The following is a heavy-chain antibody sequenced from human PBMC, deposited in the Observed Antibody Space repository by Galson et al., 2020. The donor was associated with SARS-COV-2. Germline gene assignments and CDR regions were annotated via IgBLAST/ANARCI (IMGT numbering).Heavy chain of an antibody. CDR1: GFAFNDYA. CDR3: AKEGGTGWATDYFQH. CDR2: LNHIGDST. Sequence: GESLKISCAASGFAFNDYAMAWVRQAPGKGLEWVSLLNHIGDSTYYADSVKGRFTISRDNSKNTLYLQMNSLRGDDTAVYFCAKEGGTGWATDYFQHWGQGTLVSVSS. D-gene: IGHD6-19*01. V-gene: IGHV3-23*01. J-gene: IGHJ1*01.